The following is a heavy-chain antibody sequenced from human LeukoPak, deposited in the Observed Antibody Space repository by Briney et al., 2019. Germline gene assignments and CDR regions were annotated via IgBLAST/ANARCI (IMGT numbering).Heavy chain of an antibody. CDR2: ISAYNGNT. CDR1: GYTFTSYG. V-gene: IGHV1-18*01. D-gene: IGHD1-26*01. CDR3: ARCNSGSYNEKEYYFDY. Sequence: ASVKVSCKASGYTFTSYGISWVRQAPGQGLEWMGWISAYNGNTNYAQKLQGRVTMTTDTSTSTAYMELRSLRSDDTAVYYCARCNSGSYNEKEYYFDYWGQGTLVTVSS. J-gene: IGHJ4*02.